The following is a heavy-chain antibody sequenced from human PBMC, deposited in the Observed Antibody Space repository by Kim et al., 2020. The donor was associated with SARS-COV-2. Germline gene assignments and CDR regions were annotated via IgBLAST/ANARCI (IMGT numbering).Heavy chain of an antibody. V-gene: IGHV2-70*01. J-gene: IGHJ6*03. CDR3: ARKINMDV. CDR2: WDDDT. Sequence: WDDDTYYSTSLKTRLTISKDTSKNQVVLTMTNMDPVDTATYYCARKINMDVWGKGTTVTVSS.